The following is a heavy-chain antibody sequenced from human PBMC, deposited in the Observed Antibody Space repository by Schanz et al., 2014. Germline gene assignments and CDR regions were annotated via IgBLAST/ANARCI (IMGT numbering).Heavy chain of an antibody. CDR3: AKDMARCGYNWVFDS. J-gene: IGHJ4*02. CDR1: GFIFSNFA. V-gene: IGHV3-23*04. D-gene: IGHD5-12*01. Sequence: EVQLVESGGVLVQPGGSLRLSCAASGFIFSNFAMEWVRQAPGKGLEWVSAVSGSGAGTYYADSVKGRFTFSRDNSKNTLYLQMNSLRAEDTAIYYCAKDMARCGYNWVFDSWGQGTLVTVSS. CDR2: VSGSGAGT.